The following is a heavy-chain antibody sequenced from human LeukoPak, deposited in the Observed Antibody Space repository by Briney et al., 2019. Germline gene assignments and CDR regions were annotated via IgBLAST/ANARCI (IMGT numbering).Heavy chain of an antibody. CDR3: ARHSSGWADFDY. Sequence: ASVKVSCKASGYTFTGYYMHWVRQAPGQGLEWMGWINPNSGGTNYAQKFQGRVTMTRDTSVSTAYMELSRLRSDDTAVYYCARHSSGWADFDYWGQGTLVTVSS. CDR1: GYTFTGYY. D-gene: IGHD6-19*01. J-gene: IGHJ4*02. V-gene: IGHV1-2*02. CDR2: INPNSGGT.